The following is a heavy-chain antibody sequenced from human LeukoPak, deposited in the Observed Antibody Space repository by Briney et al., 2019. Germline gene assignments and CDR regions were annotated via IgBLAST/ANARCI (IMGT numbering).Heavy chain of an antibody. V-gene: IGHV3-23*01. Sequence: GGSLRLSCAVSGLTFGNYAMTWVRQAPGKGLEWVSVISGNGDTTYYADSVKGGFTISRDNSKNTLSLQVNNLRAEDTAVYYCAKGGDYSFNDYWGQGTLVTVSS. J-gene: IGHJ4*02. CDR2: ISGNGDTT. D-gene: IGHD2-21*01. CDR3: AKGGDYSFNDY. CDR1: GLTFGNYA.